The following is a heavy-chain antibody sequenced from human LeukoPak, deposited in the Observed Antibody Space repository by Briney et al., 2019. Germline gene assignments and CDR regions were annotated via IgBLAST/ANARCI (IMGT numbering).Heavy chain of an antibody. CDR3: ARDYYDSSGYYGYFDY. CDR2: VSDDGNNI. D-gene: IGHD3-22*01. CDR1: GFTFSSYA. Sequence: PGGSLRLSCAASGFTFSSYAMSWVRQAPGKGLEWVAVVSDDGNNIYYADSVKGRFTISRDNSKNTLYLQMNSLRAEDTAVYYCARDYYDSSGYYGYFDYWGQGTLVTVSS. V-gene: IGHV3-30*03. J-gene: IGHJ4*02.